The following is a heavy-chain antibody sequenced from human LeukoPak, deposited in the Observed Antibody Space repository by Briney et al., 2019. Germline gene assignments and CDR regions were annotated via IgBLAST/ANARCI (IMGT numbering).Heavy chain of an antibody. CDR3: ARVGLSTYHFDY. Sequence: GESLKISCKGSGYSFSTYWIGWVRQMPGKGLEWMGIIYPGDSDPRYSPSFQGQVTIAVDKSISTAYLQLSSLKASDNAMYYCARVGLSTYHFDYWGQGTLVTVSS. CDR1: GYSFSTYW. CDR2: IYPGDSDP. V-gene: IGHV5-51*01. D-gene: IGHD3-3*02. J-gene: IGHJ4*02.